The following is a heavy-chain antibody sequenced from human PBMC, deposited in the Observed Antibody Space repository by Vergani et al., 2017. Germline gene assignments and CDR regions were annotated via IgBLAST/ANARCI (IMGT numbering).Heavy chain of an antibody. V-gene: IGHV3-21*01. CDR2: ISSSSSYI. Sequence: EVQLVESGGGLVKPGGSLRLSCAASGFTFSSYSMNWVRQAPGKGLEWVSSISSSSSYIYYADSVKGRFTISRDNAKNSLYLERNSLRAEDTSVYYCAILEWLPTQYNWFDPWGQGTLVTVSS. D-gene: IGHD3-3*01. CDR1: GFTFSSYS. CDR3: AILEWLPTQYNWFDP. J-gene: IGHJ5*02.